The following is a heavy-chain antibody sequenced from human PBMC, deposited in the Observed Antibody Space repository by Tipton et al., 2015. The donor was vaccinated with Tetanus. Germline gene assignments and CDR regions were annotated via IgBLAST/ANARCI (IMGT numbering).Heavy chain of an antibody. J-gene: IGHJ4*02. CDR2: VHPSGST. D-gene: IGHD5-24*01. CDR1: GDFISSSNYF. Sequence: TLSLTCTVSGDFISSSNYFWGWIRQPPGKGLEWIGEVHPSGSTSYNPSLESRVTISIDTSKNQFSLKLTSLTAADTSVYFCARGIDAYKTGNYWGQGTLVTVSS. CDR3: ARGIDAYKTGNY. V-gene: IGHV4-39*07.